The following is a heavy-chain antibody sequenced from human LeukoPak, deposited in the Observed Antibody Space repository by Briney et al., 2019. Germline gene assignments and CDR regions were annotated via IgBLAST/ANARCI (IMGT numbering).Heavy chain of an antibody. Sequence: GGSLRLSCAASGFTFSNYWMHWVRHAPGKGLVWVSRINSDESSTTYADSVRGRFSISRDNAKNTLYLQMNSLRAEDTAVYYCARAYYGSGSYYVDYWGQGTLVTVSS. CDR2: INSDESST. J-gene: IGHJ4*02. CDR1: GFTFSNYW. D-gene: IGHD3-10*01. V-gene: IGHV3-74*01. CDR3: ARAYYGSGSYYVDY.